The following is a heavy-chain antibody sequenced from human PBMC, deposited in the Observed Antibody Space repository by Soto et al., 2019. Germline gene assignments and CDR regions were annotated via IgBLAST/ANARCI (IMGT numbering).Heavy chain of an antibody. Sequence: QVQLQESGPGLVKPSGTLSLTCAVSGGSISSSNWWSWVRQPPGKGLEWIGEIYHSGSTNYNPSLKSRVTISVDKSKNQFSLRLSSVTAADTAVYYCARADYDFWSGPTPYFDYWGQGTLVTVSS. V-gene: IGHV4-4*02. CDR2: IYHSGST. J-gene: IGHJ4*02. CDR1: GGSISSSNW. D-gene: IGHD3-3*01. CDR3: ARADYDFWSGPTPYFDY.